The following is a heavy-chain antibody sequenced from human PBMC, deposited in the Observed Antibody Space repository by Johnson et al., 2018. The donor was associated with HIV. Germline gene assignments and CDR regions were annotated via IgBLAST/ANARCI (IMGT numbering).Heavy chain of an antibody. D-gene: IGHD3-10*01. CDR2: ISGSGGST. J-gene: IGHJ3*02. CDR1: GFTFSSYA. Sequence: VQLVESGGGLVQPGGSLRLSCAASGFTFSSYAMSWVRQAPGKGLEWVSAISGSGGSTYYADSVKGRFTISRDNAKNSLYLQMNSLRAEDTAVCYCARVLRITQAFDIWGQGTMVTVSS. V-gene: IGHV3-23*04. CDR3: ARVLRITQAFDI.